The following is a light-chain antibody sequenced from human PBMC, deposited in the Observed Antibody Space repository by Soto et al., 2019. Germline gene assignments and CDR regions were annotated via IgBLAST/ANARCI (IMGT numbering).Light chain of an antibody. CDR2: KAS. Sequence: DIQVTQSPSTLSASVVDRVTITCRASQPISTWLAWYQEKPGKAPKLLIYKASTLKSGVPSRFSGSGSGTEFTLTISSLQPDDFATYYCQHYNSYSEAFGQGTKVDIK. CDR1: QPISTW. J-gene: IGKJ1*01. CDR3: QHYNSYSEA. V-gene: IGKV1-5*03.